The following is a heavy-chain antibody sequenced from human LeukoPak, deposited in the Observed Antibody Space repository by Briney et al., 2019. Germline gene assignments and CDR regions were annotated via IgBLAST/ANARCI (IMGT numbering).Heavy chain of an antibody. D-gene: IGHD6-19*01. CDR1: GYTFSNYG. CDR3: ARDARWLAGGIDY. CDR2: ISAHNGNT. V-gene: IGHV1-18*01. J-gene: IGHJ4*02. Sequence: ASMKVSCKASGYTFSNYGISWVRQAPGQGLEWMGWISAHNGNTNYAQKLQDRVTLTTDTSTSTAYMELRSLTSDDTAVYFCARDARWLAGGIDYWGQGTLVTVSS.